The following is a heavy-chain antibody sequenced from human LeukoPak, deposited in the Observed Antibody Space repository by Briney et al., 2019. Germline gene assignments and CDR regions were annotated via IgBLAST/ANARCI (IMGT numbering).Heavy chain of an antibody. CDR3: ARDRIGTGYPFDH. Sequence: ASVKVSCKASGGTFSNYAISWVRQAPGQGLEWMGGIIPIFGTANYAQKFQGRATITADESTSTAYMELGSLRSEDTAVYYCARDRIGTGYPFDHWGQGTLVTVSS. D-gene: IGHD3/OR15-3a*01. CDR1: GGTFSNYA. J-gene: IGHJ4*02. V-gene: IGHV1-69*01. CDR2: IIPIFGTA.